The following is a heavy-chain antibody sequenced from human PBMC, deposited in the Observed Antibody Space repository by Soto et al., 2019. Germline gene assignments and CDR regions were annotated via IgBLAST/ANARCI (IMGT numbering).Heavy chain of an antibody. CDR3: ARAGYCSGGSCDRVRGGAIDI. CDR2: IYYSGST. Sequence: RSLTCTDSGXSISSYYWSWIRQPPGKGLEWIGYIYYSGSTNYNPSLKSRVTISVDTSKNQFSPKLSSVTAADTAVYYCARAGYCSGGSCDRVRGGAIDIWGQGAMVTVS. V-gene: IGHV4-59*01. CDR1: GXSISSYY. D-gene: IGHD2-15*01. J-gene: IGHJ3*02.